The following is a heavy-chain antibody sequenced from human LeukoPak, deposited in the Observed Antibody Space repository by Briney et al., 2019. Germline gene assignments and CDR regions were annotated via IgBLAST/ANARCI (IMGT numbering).Heavy chain of an antibody. V-gene: IGHV4-61*02. J-gene: IGHJ4*02. Sequence: SQTLSLTCTVSGGSISSGSHYWGWIRQPAGKGLEWIGRIYTSGNTNYNLSLKSRVTISVDTSKNQFSLKLSSVTAADTAVYYCARFSLGTAVAGHDYWGQGTLVTVSS. CDR3: ARFSLGTAVAGHDY. D-gene: IGHD6-19*01. CDR1: GGSISSGSHY. CDR2: IYTSGNT.